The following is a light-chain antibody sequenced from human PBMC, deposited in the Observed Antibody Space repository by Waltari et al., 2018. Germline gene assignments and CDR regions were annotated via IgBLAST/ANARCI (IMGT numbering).Light chain of an antibody. CDR2: LGS. Sequence: DIVMTQSPLSLPVTPGEPASISCRSSQSLLHSNGYNYLDWYLQKPGQSPQLLIYLGSNRASGVPDRFSGSGSGTDFTLKISRVEAEDVGVYYCMQALQTPLYTFGQG. V-gene: IGKV2-28*01. CDR1: QSLLHSNGYNY. J-gene: IGKJ2*01. CDR3: MQALQTPLYT.